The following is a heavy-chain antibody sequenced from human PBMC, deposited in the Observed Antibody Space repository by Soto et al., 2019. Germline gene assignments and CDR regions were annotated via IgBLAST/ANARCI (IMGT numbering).Heavy chain of an antibody. CDR3: ARGNTAMVSFDY. V-gene: IGHV1-24*01. D-gene: IGHD5-18*01. Sequence: ASVKVSGKGSGYTLTEFSMHWVRQSPGKGLEWMGVFDPEDGEAIYAQKFQGRVTLTEDTSTDTAYLELNSLRAEDTAVYYCARGNTAMVSFDYWGQGTLVTVSS. CDR2: FDPEDGEA. J-gene: IGHJ4*02. CDR1: GYTLTEFS.